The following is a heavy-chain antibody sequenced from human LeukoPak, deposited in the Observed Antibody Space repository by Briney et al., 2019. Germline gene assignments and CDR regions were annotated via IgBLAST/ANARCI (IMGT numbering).Heavy chain of an antibody. V-gene: IGHV3-30-3*01. Sequence: PGGSLRLSCAASGFTFSSYAMHWVRQAPGKGLEWVAVISYDGSNKYYADSVKGRFTISRDNSKNTLYLQMNSLRAEDTAVYYCARDRKFCYYDSSGYPRGGLDYWGQGTLVTVSS. CDR2: ISYDGSNK. J-gene: IGHJ4*02. D-gene: IGHD3-22*01. CDR3: ARDRKFCYYDSSGYPRGGLDY. CDR1: GFTFSSYA.